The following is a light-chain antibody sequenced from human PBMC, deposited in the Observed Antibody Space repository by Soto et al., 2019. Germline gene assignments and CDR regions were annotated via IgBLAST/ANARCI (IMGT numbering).Light chain of an antibody. CDR2: GAS. Sequence: EIVMTQSPTNLSVSPGERATLSCRASQTVSSSYLAWYQQKPGQAPRLLIYGASSRATGIPDRFSGSGSGTDFTLTISRLEPEDFAVYYCQQYGSSITFGQGTKVDIK. CDR1: QTVSSSY. V-gene: IGKV3-20*01. J-gene: IGKJ1*01. CDR3: QQYGSSIT.